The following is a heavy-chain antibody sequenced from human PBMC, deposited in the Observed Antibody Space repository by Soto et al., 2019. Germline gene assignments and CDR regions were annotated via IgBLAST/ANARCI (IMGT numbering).Heavy chain of an antibody. CDR3: AALWFGELALNY. CDR1: GYSIRSGYY. Sequence: NPSETLSLTCSVSGYSIRSGYYWGWVRQAPGKGLEWLGSVYHNGIMFHNPSFQSRVTISVDTSKNQFSLNLRSVTAADTAVYYCAALWFGELALNYWGHGILVTVSS. CDR2: VYHNGIM. D-gene: IGHD3-10*01. V-gene: IGHV4-38-2*02. J-gene: IGHJ4*01.